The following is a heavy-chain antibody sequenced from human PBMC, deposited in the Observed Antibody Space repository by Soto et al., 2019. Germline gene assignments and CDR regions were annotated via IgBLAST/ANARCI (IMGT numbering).Heavy chain of an antibody. J-gene: IGHJ4*02. CDR2: ISYDSIST. CDR3: AREAGCTGHECNVYFDY. CDR1: TVTFRPYG. V-gene: IGHV3-30*03. D-gene: IGHD2-8*02. Sequence: QVQLVESGGGVVQPGRPLRLSCVASTVTFRPYGMHWVRQAPGKGLEWVAVISYDSISTRYRDSVRGRFTISRDNSKNTLYLQMNSLTTEDTAIYYCAREAGCTGHECNVYFDYWGQGTRVTVSS.